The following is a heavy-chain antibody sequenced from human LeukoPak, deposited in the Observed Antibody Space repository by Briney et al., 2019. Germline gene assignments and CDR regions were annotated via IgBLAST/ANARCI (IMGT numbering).Heavy chain of an antibody. V-gene: IGHV4-59*05. CDR3: ARHLGFLEWPYFDY. J-gene: IGHJ4*02. D-gene: IGHD3-3*01. CDR2: IYYSGST. Sequence: PSETLSLTCTVSGVSISSYFWSWIRQPPGKGLEWIGSIYYSGSTYYNPSLKSRVTISVDTSKNQFSLKLSSVTAADTAVYYCARHLGFLEWPYFDYWGQGTLVTVSS. CDR1: GVSISSYF.